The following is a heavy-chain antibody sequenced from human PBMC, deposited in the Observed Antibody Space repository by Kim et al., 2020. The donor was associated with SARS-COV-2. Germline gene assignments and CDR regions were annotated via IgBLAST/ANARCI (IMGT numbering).Heavy chain of an antibody. V-gene: IGHV3-21*01. Sequence: SVKGRFTISRDNAKNSLYLRMNSLRAEDTAVYYCARTDYYDSSGYWFDPWGQGTLVTVSS. D-gene: IGHD3-22*01. CDR3: ARTDYYDSSGYWFDP. J-gene: IGHJ5*02.